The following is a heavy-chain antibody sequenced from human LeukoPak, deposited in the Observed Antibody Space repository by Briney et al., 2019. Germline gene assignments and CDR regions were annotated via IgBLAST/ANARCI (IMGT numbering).Heavy chain of an antibody. J-gene: IGHJ5*02. Sequence: GGSLRLSCAASGFTVSSNYMSWVRQAPGKGLEWVSVIYSGGSTYYADSVKGRFTISRDNAKNSLYLQMNSLRAEDTAVYYCAGDSSGYYYWFDPWGQGTLVTVSS. CDR2: IYSGGST. CDR3: AGDSSGYYYWFDP. V-gene: IGHV3-53*01. CDR1: GFTVSSNY. D-gene: IGHD3-22*01.